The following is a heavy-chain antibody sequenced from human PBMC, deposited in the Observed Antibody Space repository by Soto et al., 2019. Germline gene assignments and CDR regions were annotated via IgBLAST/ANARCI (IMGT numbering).Heavy chain of an antibody. CDR1: GYTFTSYG. Sequence: ASVKVSCKASGYTFTSYGISWVRQAPGQGLEWMGWISAYNGNTNYAQKLQGRVTMTTDTSTSTAYMELRSLRSDDTAAYYCARHDSSGYYYYFDYWGQGTLVTVSS. V-gene: IGHV1-18*01. CDR2: ISAYNGNT. D-gene: IGHD3-22*01. J-gene: IGHJ4*02. CDR3: ARHDSSGYYYYFDY.